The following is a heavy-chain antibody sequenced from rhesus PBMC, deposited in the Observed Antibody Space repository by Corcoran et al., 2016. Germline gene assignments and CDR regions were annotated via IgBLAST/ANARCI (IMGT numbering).Heavy chain of an antibody. CDR2: IYGSGSST. J-gene: IGHJ4*01. CDR1: GGSISIRY. V-gene: IGHV4-169*01. Sequence: QLQLQESGPGLVKPSETLSVTCAGSGGSISIRYWRCIRHAPGKGLAWSGYIYGSGSSTNYKPSLKSRVTLSVDTSKNQFSLKLSSVTAADTAVYYCVRVGSSYRFDYWGQGVLVTVSS. D-gene: IGHD6-43*01. CDR3: VRVGSSYRFDY.